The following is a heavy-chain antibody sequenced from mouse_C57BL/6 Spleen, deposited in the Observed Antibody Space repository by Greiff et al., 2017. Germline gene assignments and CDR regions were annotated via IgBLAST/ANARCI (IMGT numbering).Heavy chain of an antibody. CDR2: IDPSDSYT. Sequence: QVQLQQPGAELVRPGTSVKLSCKASGYTFTSYWMLWVKQRPGQGLEWIGVIDPSDSYTNYNQKFKGKATLTVDTSSSTAYMQLSSLTSEDSAVYYCAREKDYWGQGTTLTVSS. V-gene: IGHV1-59*01. CDR3: AREKDY. CDR1: GYTFTSYW. J-gene: IGHJ2*01.